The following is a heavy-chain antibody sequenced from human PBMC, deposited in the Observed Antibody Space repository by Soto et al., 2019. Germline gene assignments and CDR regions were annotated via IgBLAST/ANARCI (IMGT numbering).Heavy chain of an antibody. CDR3: ARSPTYDSSGYALDY. D-gene: IGHD3-22*01. CDR2: ISYDGINK. CDR1: GFTFSSYS. Sequence: PGGSLRLSCAASGFTFSSYSIHWVRQAPCKGLEWVAVISYDGINKYYADSVKGRFTISRDNSKNTLYLQMNSLRAEDTAVYYCARSPTYDSSGYALDYWGQGTLVTVSS. V-gene: IGHV3-30-3*01. J-gene: IGHJ4*02.